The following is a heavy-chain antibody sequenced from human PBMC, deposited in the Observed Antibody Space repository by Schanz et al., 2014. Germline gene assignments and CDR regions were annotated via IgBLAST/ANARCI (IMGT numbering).Heavy chain of an antibody. D-gene: IGHD2-2*02. CDR1: GFTFSSYW. V-gene: IGHV3-74*01. J-gene: IGHJ6*02. CDR3: AKHLYQYNYYGMDV. Sequence: EVQLVESGGGFVQPGGSLRLSCAASGFTFSSYWMHWVRQAPGKGLVWVSRINSDGSTTIYADSVKGRFTISRDNAKNTLYLQMNSLRAEDTAVYYCAKHLYQYNYYGMDVWGQGTTVTVSS. CDR2: INSDGSTT.